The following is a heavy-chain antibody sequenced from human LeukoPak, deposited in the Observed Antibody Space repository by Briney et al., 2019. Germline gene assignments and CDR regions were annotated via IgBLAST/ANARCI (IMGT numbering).Heavy chain of an antibody. Sequence: GGSLRLSCAASGFTFSSYWMNYVRQAPGKGLEWVANIKEDGSEKYYVDSVKGRFTISRDNAKNTLYLQMDSLRAEDTAVYYCARQRFCDYWGQGTLVTVSS. CDR1: GFTFSSYW. CDR3: ARQRFCDY. CDR2: IKEDGSEK. D-gene: IGHD3-3*01. V-gene: IGHV3-7*01. J-gene: IGHJ4*02.